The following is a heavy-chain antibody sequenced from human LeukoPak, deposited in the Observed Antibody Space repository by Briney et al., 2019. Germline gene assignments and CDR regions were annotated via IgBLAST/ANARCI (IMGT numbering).Heavy chain of an antibody. CDR1: GYTFTSYY. CDR3: ARSRSLRYFDWLLSY. D-gene: IGHD3-9*01. Sequence: ASVKVSCKASGYTFTSYYMHWVRQAPGQGLEWMGIINPSGGSTSYAQKFQGRVTMTRDTSTSTVYMELSSLRSEDTTVYYCARSRSLRYFDWLLSYWGQGTLVTVSS. CDR2: INPSGGST. J-gene: IGHJ4*02. V-gene: IGHV1-46*01.